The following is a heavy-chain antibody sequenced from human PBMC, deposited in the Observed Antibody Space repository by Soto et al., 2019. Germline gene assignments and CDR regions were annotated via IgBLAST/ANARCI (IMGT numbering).Heavy chain of an antibody. CDR3: ATYAVDTAMAPFDY. CDR1: GYTLTELS. CDR2: FDPEDGET. J-gene: IGHJ4*02. V-gene: IGHV1-24*01. D-gene: IGHD5-18*01. Sequence: GASVKVSCKVSGYTLTELSMHWVRQAPGKGLEWMGGFDPEDGETIYAQKFQGRVTMTEDTSTDTAYMELSSLRSEDTAVYYCATYAVDTAMAPFDYWGQGTLVTVSS.